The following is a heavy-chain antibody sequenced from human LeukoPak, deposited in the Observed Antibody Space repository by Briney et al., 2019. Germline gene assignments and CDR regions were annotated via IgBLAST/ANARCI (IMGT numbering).Heavy chain of an antibody. J-gene: IGHJ4*02. Sequence: WXXXXXYSVSTYYNLSLKSRVTISVDTSKNQFSLKLSSVTAADTAVYYCARALTYYYDSSGYYLDYWGQGTLVTVSS. CDR3: ARALTYYYDSSGYYLDY. CDR2: XXYSVST. D-gene: IGHD3-22*01. V-gene: IGHV4-31*02.